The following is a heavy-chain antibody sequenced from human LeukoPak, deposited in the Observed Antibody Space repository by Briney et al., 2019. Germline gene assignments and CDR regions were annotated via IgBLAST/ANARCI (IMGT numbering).Heavy chain of an antibody. CDR2: IYYSGST. CDR3: ARVGDDSSGYYSALDY. CDR1: GGSISSYY. V-gene: IGHV4-59*01. D-gene: IGHD3-22*01. Sequence: SETLSLTCTVSGGSISSYYWSWIQQPPGKGLEWIGYIYYSGSTNYNPSLKSRVTISVDTSKNQFSLKLSSVTAADTAVYYCARVGDDSSGYYSALDYWGQGTLVTVSS. J-gene: IGHJ4*02.